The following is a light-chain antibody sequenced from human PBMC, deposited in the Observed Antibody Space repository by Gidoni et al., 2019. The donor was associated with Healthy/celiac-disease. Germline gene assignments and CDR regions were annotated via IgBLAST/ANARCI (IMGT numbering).Light chain of an antibody. Sequence: QSVLTQPPSASGTPGQRVTISCSGSSSNIGSNYVYWYQQLPGTAPKLLIYSNNQRPSGVPDRFSGSKSGTSASLAISWLRSEDEADYYCAAWDDSLSGRVVFGGGTKLTVL. J-gene: IGLJ2*01. V-gene: IGLV1-47*02. CDR1: SSNIGSNY. CDR3: AAWDDSLSGRVV. CDR2: SNN.